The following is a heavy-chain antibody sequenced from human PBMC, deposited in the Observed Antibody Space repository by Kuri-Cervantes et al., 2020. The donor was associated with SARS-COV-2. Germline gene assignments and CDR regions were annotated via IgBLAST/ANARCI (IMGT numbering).Heavy chain of an antibody. Sequence: GESLKISCLASGFTFSSYVMSWVRQAPGKGLEWVSAISGSGSSTYYPDSVKGRFTISRDNSKNTLYLQMNSLRAEDTAVYYCAKGSLYYYGSGGGDYWGQGTLVTVSS. D-gene: IGHD3-10*01. CDR1: GFTFSSYV. CDR2: ISGSGSST. J-gene: IGHJ4*02. V-gene: IGHV3-23*01. CDR3: AKGSLYYYGSGGGDY.